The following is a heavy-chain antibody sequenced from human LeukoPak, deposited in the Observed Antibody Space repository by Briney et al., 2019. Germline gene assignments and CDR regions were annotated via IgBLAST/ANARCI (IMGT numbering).Heavy chain of an antibody. J-gene: IGHJ5*02. D-gene: IGHD2-2*02. V-gene: IGHV4-34*01. CDR1: GGSFSGYY. CDR2: INHSGST. Sequence: SETLSLTCAVYGGSFSGYYWSWIRQPPGKGLEWIGEINHSGSTNYNPSLKSRVTISVDTSKNQFSLKLSSVTAADTAVYYCARASAGYCSSTSCYNRNNWFDPWGQGTLVTVSS. CDR3: ARASAGYCSSTSCYNRNNWFDP.